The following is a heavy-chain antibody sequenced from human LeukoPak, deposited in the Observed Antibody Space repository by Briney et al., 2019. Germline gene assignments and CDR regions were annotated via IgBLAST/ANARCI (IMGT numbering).Heavy chain of an antibody. J-gene: IGHJ4*02. Sequence: SETLSLTCTVSGGSISSSSYYWGWIRQPPWKGLEWIGSIYYSGSTYYSPSLKSRVTISVDTSKNQFSLKLSSLTAADTAIYYCASLRERSYYARGFDYWGQGTLVTVSS. V-gene: IGHV4-39*01. CDR2: IYYSGST. D-gene: IGHD1-26*01. CDR1: GGSISSSSYY. CDR3: ASLRERSYYARGFDY.